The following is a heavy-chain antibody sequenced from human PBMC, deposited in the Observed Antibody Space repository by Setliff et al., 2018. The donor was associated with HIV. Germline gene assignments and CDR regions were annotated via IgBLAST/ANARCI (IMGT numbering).Heavy chain of an antibody. CDR3: ARGTKGSRWSVTRINWFDT. V-gene: IGHV4-4*08. CDR2: IYTSGST. J-gene: IGHJ5*02. D-gene: IGHD6-13*01. CDR1: GYTFTNYG. Sequence: SCKASGYTFTNYGITWVRQAPGHGLEWIGYIYTSGSTNYNPSLRSRVIMSADTPKSQFSLNLTSLTAGDTAVYYCARGTKGSRWSVTRINWFDTWGQGTLVTVSS.